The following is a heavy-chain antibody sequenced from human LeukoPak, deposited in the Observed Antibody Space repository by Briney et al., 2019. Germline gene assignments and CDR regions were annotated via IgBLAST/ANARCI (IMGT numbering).Heavy chain of an antibody. CDR1: GFTFSLYW. CDR2: IKEDASEK. D-gene: IGHD3-3*01. CDR3: ARLNWNYADY. Sequence: GGSLRLSCTASGFTFSLYWITWVRQAPEKGLEWVANIKEDASEKDYVDSVKGRFTISRDNGKNSLYLQMNSLRGEDTAVYYCARLNWNYADYWGQRTLVTVSS. V-gene: IGHV3-7*01. J-gene: IGHJ4*02.